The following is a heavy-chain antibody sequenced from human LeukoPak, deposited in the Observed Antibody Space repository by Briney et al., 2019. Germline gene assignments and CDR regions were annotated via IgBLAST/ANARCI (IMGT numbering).Heavy chain of an antibody. D-gene: IGHD4-17*01. CDR3: ARVPPPSLKPYGDYVDY. V-gene: IGHV4-34*01. CDR1: GGSFSGYY. Sequence: PSETLSLTCAVYGGSFSGYYWSWIRQPPGKGLEWIGEINHSGSTNYNPSLKSRVTISVDTSKNQFSLKLSSVTAADTAVYYCARVPPPSLKPYGDYVDYWGQGTLVTVSS. CDR2: INHSGST. J-gene: IGHJ4*02.